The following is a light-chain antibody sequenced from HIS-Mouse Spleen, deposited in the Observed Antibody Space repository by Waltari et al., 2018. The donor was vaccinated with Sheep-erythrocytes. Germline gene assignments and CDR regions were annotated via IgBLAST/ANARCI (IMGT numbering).Light chain of an antibody. Sequence: QSALTQPRSVSGSPGQSVPISCTGTSSAVGGYHYVSWYQQHPGKAPKLMIYDVSKRPSGVPDRFSGSKSGNTASLTISGLQAEDEADYYCCSYAGSYNHVFATGTKVTVL. J-gene: IGLJ1*01. CDR1: SSAVGGYHY. CDR3: CSYAGSYNHV. V-gene: IGLV2-11*01. CDR2: DVS.